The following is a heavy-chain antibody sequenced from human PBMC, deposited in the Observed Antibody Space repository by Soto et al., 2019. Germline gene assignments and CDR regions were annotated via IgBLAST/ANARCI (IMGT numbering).Heavy chain of an antibody. CDR1: EFTFSDYY. J-gene: IGHJ4*02. Sequence: QVQLVESGGGLVKPGGSLRLSCAASEFTFSDYYMTWIRQAPGKGLEWVSYISSSGRTINYADSVKGRFTISRDNAKNSLYIKKNSLSAEDRAVYFWARGTTFDGLTPRDSSLNYGGQEPLAPV. D-gene: IGHD3-9*01. V-gene: IGHV3-11*01. CDR2: ISSSGRTI. CDR3: ARGTTFDGLTPRDSSLNY.